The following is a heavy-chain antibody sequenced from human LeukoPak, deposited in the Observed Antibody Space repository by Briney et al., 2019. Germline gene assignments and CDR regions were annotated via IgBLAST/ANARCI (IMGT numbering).Heavy chain of an antibody. D-gene: IGHD3-10*01. CDR2: IYTSGST. CDR3: ARQGAVRLGGFDP. J-gene: IGHJ5*02. V-gene: IGHV4-4*09. CDR1: GGSISSYY. Sequence: ETLSLTCTVSGGSISSYYWSWIRQPPGKGLEWIGYIYTSGSTNYNPSLKSRVTISVDTSKNQFFLKLSSVTAANTAVYYCARQGAVRLGGFDPWGQGTLVTVSS.